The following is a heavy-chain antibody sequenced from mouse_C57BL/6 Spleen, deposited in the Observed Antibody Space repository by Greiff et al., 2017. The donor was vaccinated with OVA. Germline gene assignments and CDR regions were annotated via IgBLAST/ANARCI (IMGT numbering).Heavy chain of an antibody. J-gene: IGHJ3*01. V-gene: IGHV1-12*01. Sequence: VQLQQSGAELVRPGASVKMSCKASGYTFTSYNMHWVKQTPSQGLEWIGAIYPGNGDTSYNQKFKGKATLTVDKSSSTAYMQLSSLTSEDSAVYFCARDYDGYFAYWGQGTLVTVSA. CDR2: IYPGNGDT. D-gene: IGHD2-2*01. CDR3: ARDYDGYFAY. CDR1: GYTFTSYN.